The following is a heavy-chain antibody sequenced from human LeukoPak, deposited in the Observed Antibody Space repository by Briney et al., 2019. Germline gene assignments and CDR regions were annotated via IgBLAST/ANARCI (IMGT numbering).Heavy chain of an antibody. CDR2: ISGSGGST. Sequence: GGSLRLSCAASGFTFSSYAMSWVRQAPGKGLEWVSAISGSGGSTYYADSVKGRFTISRDNSKNTLYLQMNSLRAEDTAVYYCAKERLAVAGYYYYYGMDVWGQGTTVTVSS. D-gene: IGHD6-19*01. J-gene: IGHJ6*02. V-gene: IGHV3-23*01. CDR1: GFTFSSYA. CDR3: AKERLAVAGYYYYYGMDV.